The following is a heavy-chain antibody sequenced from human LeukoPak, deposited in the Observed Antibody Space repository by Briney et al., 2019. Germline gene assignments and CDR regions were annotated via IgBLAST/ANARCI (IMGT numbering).Heavy chain of an antibody. V-gene: IGHV3-33*01. CDR1: GFTFSSYG. CDR3: ARDGPDGGHGDYVPDY. D-gene: IGHD4-17*01. CDR2: IWYDGSNK. J-gene: IGHJ4*02. Sequence: PGGSLRLSCAASGFTFSSYGMHWVRQAPGKGLEWVAVIWYDGSNKYYADCVKGRFTISRDNSKNTLYLQMNSLRAEDTAVYYCARDGPDGGHGDYVPDYWGQGTLVTVSS.